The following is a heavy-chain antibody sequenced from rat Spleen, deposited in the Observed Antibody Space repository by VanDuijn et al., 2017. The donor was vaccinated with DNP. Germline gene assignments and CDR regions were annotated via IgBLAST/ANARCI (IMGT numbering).Heavy chain of an antibody. CDR3: ARWKIGPHYFDD. Sequence: EVQLQESGPGLVKPSQSLSLTCSVTGYSITSNYWGWIRKFPGNKMEWIGHISHSGSTSYNPSLKSRISITRDTSKNQFFLHLNSVSTEDTATYYCARWKIGPHYFDDWGQGVMVTVSS. D-gene: IGHD1-5*01. CDR1: GYSITSNY. CDR2: ISHSGST. J-gene: IGHJ2*01. V-gene: IGHV3-1*01.